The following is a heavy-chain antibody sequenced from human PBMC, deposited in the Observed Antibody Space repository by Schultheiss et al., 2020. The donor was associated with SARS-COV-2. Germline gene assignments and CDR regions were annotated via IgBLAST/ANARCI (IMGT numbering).Heavy chain of an antibody. J-gene: IGHJ6*02. V-gene: IGHV3-64*01. D-gene: IGHD3-3*01. CDR3: AKDGRGTIFGPRGAYYYYGMDV. CDR1: GFTFSSYA. Sequence: GGSLRLSCAASGFTFSSYAMHWVRQAPGKGLEYVSAISSNGGSTYYANFVKGRFTISRDNSKNTLYLQMSSLRAEDTAVYYCAKDGRGTIFGPRGAYYYYGMDVWGQGTTVTVSS. CDR2: ISSNGGST.